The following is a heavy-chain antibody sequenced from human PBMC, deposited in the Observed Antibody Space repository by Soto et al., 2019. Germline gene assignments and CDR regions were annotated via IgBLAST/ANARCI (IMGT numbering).Heavy chain of an antibody. Sequence: SETLSLTCTVSGDSVSSGSYYWSWIRQPPGKGLEWIAYIHHSGTTNYNPSLKSRVTIPVDTSKNQFSLKLTSVTAADTAMFYCARGGGYCGTTSCYTYFFDSWGQGALVTVSS. D-gene: IGHD2-2*01. V-gene: IGHV4-61*01. CDR2: IHHSGTT. J-gene: IGHJ4*02. CDR1: GDSVSSGSYY. CDR3: ARGGGYCGTTSCYTYFFDS.